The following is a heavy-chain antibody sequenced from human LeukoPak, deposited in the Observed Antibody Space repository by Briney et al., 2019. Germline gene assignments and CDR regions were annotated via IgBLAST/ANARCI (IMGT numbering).Heavy chain of an antibody. V-gene: IGHV1-58*02. CDR3: AAADYGDYGRLDY. CDR2: IVVGSGNT. Sequence: GASVKVSCKASGFTFTSSAMQWVRQARGQRLEWIGWIVVGSGNTNYAQKFQERVTITRDMSTSTAYMELSSLRSEDTAVYYCAAADYGDYGRLDYWGRGTLVTVSS. D-gene: IGHD4-17*01. J-gene: IGHJ4*02. CDR1: GFTFTSSA.